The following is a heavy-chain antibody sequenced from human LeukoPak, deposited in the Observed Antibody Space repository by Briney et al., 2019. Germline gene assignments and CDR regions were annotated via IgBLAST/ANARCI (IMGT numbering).Heavy chain of an antibody. Sequence: GASVKVSCKASGYTFSDYYMHWVRQAPGQGLEWMGWLYAKSGDTHYERKFQGRVTLTRDTSISTAYMELSSLTSDDTAVYYCAIPPGYCSSTSCYTFDYWGQGTLVTVSS. CDR1: GYTFSDYY. CDR3: AIPPGYCSSTSCYTFDY. D-gene: IGHD2-2*02. CDR2: LYAKSGDT. V-gene: IGHV1-2*02. J-gene: IGHJ4*02.